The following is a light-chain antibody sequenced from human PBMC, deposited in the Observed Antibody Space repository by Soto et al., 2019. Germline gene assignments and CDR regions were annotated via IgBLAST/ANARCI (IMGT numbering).Light chain of an antibody. Sequence: QSALTQPASVSGSPGQSITISCTGTSSDVGGYNLVSWYQQHPGKAPKLMIYEGSKRPSGVSNRFSGSKSGNTASLTISGLQAEYEADYYCSSYGGSTTSDVVFGGGTKLTVL. CDR2: EGS. J-gene: IGLJ2*01. CDR1: SSDVGGYNL. V-gene: IGLV2-23*01. CDR3: SSYGGSTTSDVV.